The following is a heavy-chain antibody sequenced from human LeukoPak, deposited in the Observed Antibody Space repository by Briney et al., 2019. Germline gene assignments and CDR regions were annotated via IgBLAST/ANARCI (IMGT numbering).Heavy chain of an antibody. V-gene: IGHV4-59*06. J-gene: IGHJ5*02. Sequence: SETLSLTCTVSGGSISSYYWSWIRQPPGKGLEWIGYIHYSGTTYYNPSLKSRVTISIDTSKNQFSLKLSSVTAADTAVYYCARAFGDCSSTSCSSVGWFDPWGQGTLVTVSS. CDR3: ARAFGDCSSTSCSSVGWFDP. CDR1: GGSISSYY. CDR2: IHYSGTT. D-gene: IGHD2-2*01.